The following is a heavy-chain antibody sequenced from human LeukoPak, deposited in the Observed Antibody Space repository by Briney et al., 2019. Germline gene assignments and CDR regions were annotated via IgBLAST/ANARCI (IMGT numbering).Heavy chain of an antibody. D-gene: IGHD2-2*01. Sequence: SVKVSCKASGGPFSSYVISWVRQAPGQGLEWMGGIIPIFGTANYAQKFQGRVTITADESTSTAYMELSSLRSDDTAVYYCARANGCSSTRCYGVVDYWGQGTLVTVSS. J-gene: IGHJ4*02. CDR2: IIPIFGTA. CDR1: GGPFSSYV. CDR3: ARANGCSSTRCYGVVDY. V-gene: IGHV1-69*13.